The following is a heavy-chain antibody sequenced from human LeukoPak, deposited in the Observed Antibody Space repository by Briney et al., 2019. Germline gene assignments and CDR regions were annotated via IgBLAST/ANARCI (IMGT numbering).Heavy chain of an antibody. CDR3: ASNKGSESSSFDY. CDR1: GGTFISYT. CDR2: IIPILGIA. V-gene: IGHV1-69*02. J-gene: IGHJ4*02. Sequence: SVKVSFKASGGTFISYTISWVRQAPGQGLAWMGRIIPILGIANYAQKFQGRVTITADKSTSTAYMELSSLRSEDTAVYYCASNKGSESSSFDYWGQGTLVTVSS. D-gene: IGHD6-6*01.